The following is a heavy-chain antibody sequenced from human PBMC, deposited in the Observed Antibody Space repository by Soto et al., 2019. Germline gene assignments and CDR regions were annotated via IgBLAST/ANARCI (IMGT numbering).Heavy chain of an antibody. CDR2: ISDDGSNK. J-gene: IGHJ3*02. CDR1: GFTCSSYA. V-gene: IGHV3-30-3*01. D-gene: IGHD6-19*01. Sequence: GGSVSLACAASGFTCSSYAMHWVRQAPGKGLEWVAVISDDGSNKYYADSVKGRVTISRDSSKNTLDLQMNSLRDEDKAVYYCARGVGVAANTDAFHIWGQGRIVTVSS. CDR3: ARGVGVAANTDAFHI.